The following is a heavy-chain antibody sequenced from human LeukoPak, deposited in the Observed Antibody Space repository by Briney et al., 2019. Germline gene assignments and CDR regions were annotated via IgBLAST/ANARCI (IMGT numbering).Heavy chain of an antibody. J-gene: IGHJ4*02. V-gene: IGHV3-30*02. CDR2: IRYDGGET. D-gene: IGHD2-21*01. CDR1: GFTFNRRG. CDR3: AKDGDDCIDY. Sequence: GGSLRLSCAASGFTFNRRGMHWVRQAPGKGLEWVAFIRYDGGETFYADFVKGRFTISRDNSKNTLSLQLNTLRPEDTALYYCAKDGDDCIDYWGQGTLVTVSS.